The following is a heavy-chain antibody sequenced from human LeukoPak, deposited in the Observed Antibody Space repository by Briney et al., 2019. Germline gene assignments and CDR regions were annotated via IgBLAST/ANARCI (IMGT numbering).Heavy chain of an antibody. J-gene: IGHJ4*02. V-gene: IGHV3-74*01. CDR3: ARVVEQWLVQDY. Sequence: HPGGSLRLSCAASGFTFSSYWMHWVRQAPGKGLVWVSRINSDGSSTSYADSAKGRFTISRDNAKNTLYLQMNGLRAEDTAVYYCARVVEQWLVQDYWGQGTLVTVSS. CDR2: INSDGSST. D-gene: IGHD6-19*01. CDR1: GFTFSSYW.